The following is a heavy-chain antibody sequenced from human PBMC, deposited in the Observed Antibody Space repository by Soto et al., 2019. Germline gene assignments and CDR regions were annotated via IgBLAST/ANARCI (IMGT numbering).Heavy chain of an antibody. Sequence: QVQLQESGPGLVKPSETLSLTCTVSGGSISSYYWSWIRQPPGKGPEWIGYIYYSGSTNYNPSLKSRVTISVDTSKNQFSLKLSSVTAADTAVYYCARWLRPYYFDYWGQGTLVTVSS. CDR1: GGSISSYY. CDR3: ARWLRPYYFDY. J-gene: IGHJ4*02. CDR2: IYYSGST. D-gene: IGHD5-12*01. V-gene: IGHV4-59*01.